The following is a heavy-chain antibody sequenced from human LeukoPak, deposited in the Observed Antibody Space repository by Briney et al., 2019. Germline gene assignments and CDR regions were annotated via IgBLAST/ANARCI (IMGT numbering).Heavy chain of an antibody. V-gene: IGHV3-43*01. D-gene: IGHD6-19*01. CDR1: GFTFDDYT. CDR3: AKDLNSGWVRAHFEH. Sequence: PGGSLRLSCAASGFTFDDYTMHWVRQTPGKGLEWLSLITRDAASTFYADSVKGRFTISRDNAKNSLYLQMNSLRAEDTALYYCAKDLNSGWVRAHFEHWGQGTLVTVSS. CDR2: ITRDAAST. J-gene: IGHJ1*01.